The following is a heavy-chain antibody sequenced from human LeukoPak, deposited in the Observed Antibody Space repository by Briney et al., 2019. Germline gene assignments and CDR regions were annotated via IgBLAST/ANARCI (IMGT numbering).Heavy chain of an antibody. J-gene: IGHJ5*02. CDR3: AIDCPDILTGYATYNWFDP. Sequence: SVKVSCKASGGTFSSYAISWVRQAPGQGLEWMGGIIPIFGTANYAQKFQGRVTITTDESTSTAYMELSSLRSEDTAVYYCAIDCPDILTGYATYNWFDPWGQGTLVTVSS. CDR1: GGTFSSYA. V-gene: IGHV1-69*05. CDR2: IIPIFGTA. D-gene: IGHD3-9*01.